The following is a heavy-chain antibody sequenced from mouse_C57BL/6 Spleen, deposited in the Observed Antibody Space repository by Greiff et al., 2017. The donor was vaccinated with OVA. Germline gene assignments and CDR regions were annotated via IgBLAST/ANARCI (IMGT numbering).Heavy chain of an antibody. D-gene: IGHD1-1*01. Sequence: VQLVESGAELVRPGASVTLSCKASGYTFTDYEMHWVKQTPVHGLEWIGAIDPETGGTAYNQKFKGKAILTADKSSSTAYMELRSLTSEDSAVYYCTRTRSRPYAMDYWGQGTSVTVSS. V-gene: IGHV1-15*01. J-gene: IGHJ4*01. CDR3: TRTRSRPYAMDY. CDR2: IDPETGGT. CDR1: GYTFTDYE.